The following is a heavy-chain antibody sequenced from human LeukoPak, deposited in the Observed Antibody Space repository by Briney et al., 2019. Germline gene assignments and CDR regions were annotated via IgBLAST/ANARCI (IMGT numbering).Heavy chain of an antibody. CDR1: GFTFSSYS. Sequence: GGSLRLSCAASGFTFSSYSMNWVRQAPGKGLEWVSSISSSSSYIYYADSVKGRFTITRDNAKNSLYLQMNSLRAEDTAVYYCARDPGWLDFDYWGQGTLVTVSS. V-gene: IGHV3-21*01. D-gene: IGHD6-19*01. J-gene: IGHJ4*02. CDR3: ARDPGWLDFDY. CDR2: ISSSSSYI.